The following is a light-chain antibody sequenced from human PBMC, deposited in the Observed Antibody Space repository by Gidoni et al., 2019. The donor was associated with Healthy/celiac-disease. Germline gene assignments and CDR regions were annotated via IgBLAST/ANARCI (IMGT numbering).Light chain of an antibody. CDR3: QQRSNWPGT. CDR2: DAS. J-gene: IGKJ3*01. CDR1: QSVSSY. Sequence: EIVLTQSPATLSLSPGERATLSCRASQSVSSYLAWYQQKPGQAPRLLIYDASTRATGIPARCSGSGSGTDFTLTISSLEPEDFAVYYCQQRSNWPGTFGPGTKVDIK. V-gene: IGKV3-11*01.